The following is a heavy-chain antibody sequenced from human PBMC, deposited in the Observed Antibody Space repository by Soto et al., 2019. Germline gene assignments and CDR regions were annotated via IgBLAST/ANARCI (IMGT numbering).Heavy chain of an antibody. J-gene: IGHJ4*02. CDR1: GFTFSSYT. V-gene: IGHV3-48*02. CDR2: ISSSSSTI. D-gene: IGHD5-18*01. CDR3: ATDGLGYPIANSFDY. Sequence: RGSLLLSCPASGFTFSSYTMNWVCPAPGKGLEWVSYISSSSSTIYYADSVKGRFTISRDNAKNSLYLQMNSLRDEDTAVYYCATDGLGYPIANSFDYWGQGTLVTVT.